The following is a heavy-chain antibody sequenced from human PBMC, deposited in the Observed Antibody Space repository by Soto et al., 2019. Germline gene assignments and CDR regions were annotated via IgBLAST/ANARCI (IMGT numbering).Heavy chain of an antibody. CDR1: GFNFGTYA. D-gene: IGHD1-1*01. CDR2: IAYDGINT. J-gene: IGHJ6*02. V-gene: IGHV3-30-3*01. CDR3: ARVTPGNNLYYFSGLDV. Sequence: SLRLSCVASGFNFGTYAIHWVRQAPGKGLQWVALIAYDGINTYYADSVKGRFTISRDNSKNTLHLQMNSLRPEDTAVYFCARVTPGNNLYYFSGLDVWGQGTSVTVSS.